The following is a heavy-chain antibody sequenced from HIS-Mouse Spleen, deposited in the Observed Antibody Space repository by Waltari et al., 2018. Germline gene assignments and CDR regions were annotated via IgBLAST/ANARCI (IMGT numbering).Heavy chain of an antibody. D-gene: IGHD3-3*01. CDR1: GGSISSGGYY. V-gene: IGHV4-31*03. J-gene: IGHJ5*02. CDR2: IYYSGGT. Sequence: QVQLQESGPGLVKPSQTLSLTCTVSGGSISSGGYYWSWIRPHPGKGLEWTGYIYYSGGTYYSPTLKSRVTISVDTSKNQSPLTLSSVAAADTAVYYCARSPYYDFWSGYSDNWFDPWGQETLVTVSS. CDR3: ARSPYYDFWSGYSDNWFDP.